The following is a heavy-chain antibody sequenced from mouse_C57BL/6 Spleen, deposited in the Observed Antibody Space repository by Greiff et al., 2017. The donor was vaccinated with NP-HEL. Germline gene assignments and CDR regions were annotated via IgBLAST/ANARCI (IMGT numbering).Heavy chain of an antibody. Sequence: EVKLMESGGGLVQPKGSLKLSCAASGFSFNTYAMNWVRQAPGKGLEWVARIRSKSNNYATYYADSVKDRFTISRDDSESMLYLQMNNLKTEDTAMYYCVRDYYDYDGYAMDYWGQGTSVTVSS. CDR1: GFSFNTYA. CDR3: VRDYYDYDGYAMDY. V-gene: IGHV10-1*01. CDR2: IRSKSNNYAT. D-gene: IGHD2-4*01. J-gene: IGHJ4*01.